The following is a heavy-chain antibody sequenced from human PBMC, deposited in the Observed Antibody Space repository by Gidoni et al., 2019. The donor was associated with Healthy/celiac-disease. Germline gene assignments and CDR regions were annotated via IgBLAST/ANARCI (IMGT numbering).Heavy chain of an antibody. V-gene: IGHV3-33*01. Sequence: QVQLVESGGGVVQPGRSLRLSCAASGFTFSRYGMHWVRQAPGKGLEWVAVIWYDGSNKYYADSVKGRFTISRDNSKNTLYLQMNSLRAEDTAVYYCARVGAFYDFWSNWFDPWGQGTLVTVSS. D-gene: IGHD3-3*01. CDR3: ARVGAFYDFWSNWFDP. CDR2: IWYDGSNK. J-gene: IGHJ5*02. CDR1: GFTFSRYG.